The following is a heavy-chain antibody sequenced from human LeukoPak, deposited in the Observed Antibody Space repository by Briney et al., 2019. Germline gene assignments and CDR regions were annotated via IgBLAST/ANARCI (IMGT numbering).Heavy chain of an antibody. CDR2: IYYSGST. V-gene: IGHV4-59*02. J-gene: IGHJ5*02. Sequence: SETLSLTCTVSGGSVSSYYWTWIRQPPGKGLEWIGYIYYSGSTNYNPSLKSRVTISVDTSKNQFSLRLNSVTAADTAVYYCARSVVTISWFDPWGQGTLVTVSS. D-gene: IGHD3-22*01. CDR1: GGSVSSYY. CDR3: ARSVVTISWFDP.